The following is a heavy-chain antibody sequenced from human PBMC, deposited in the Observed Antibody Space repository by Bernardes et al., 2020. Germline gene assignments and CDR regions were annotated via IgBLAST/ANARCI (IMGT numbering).Heavy chain of an antibody. Sequence: GGSLRLSCAASGFTFDDYAMHWVRQAPGKGLEWVSGISWNSGSIGYVDSVKGRFTISRDNAKNSLYLQMNSLRAEDTALYYCAKARWLQSSFDYWGQGTLVTVSS. CDR3: AKARWLQSSFDY. V-gene: IGHV3-9*01. CDR2: ISWNSGSI. D-gene: IGHD5-12*01. CDR1: GFTFDDYA. J-gene: IGHJ4*02.